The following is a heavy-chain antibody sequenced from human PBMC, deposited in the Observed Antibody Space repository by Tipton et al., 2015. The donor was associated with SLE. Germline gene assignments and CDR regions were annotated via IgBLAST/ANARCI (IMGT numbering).Heavy chain of an antibody. D-gene: IGHD6-13*01. CDR1: GGTFSSYA. J-gene: IGHJ6*03. V-gene: IGHV1-69*01. CDR3: ARGTAAGKTNYYYYMDV. CDR2: IIPIFGTA. Sequence: QSGPEVKKPGSSVKVSCKASGGTFSSYAISWVRQAPGQGLEWMGGIIPIFGTANYAQKFQGRVTITADESTSTAYMELSSLRSEDTAVYYCARGTAAGKTNYYYYMDVWGKGTTVTVSS.